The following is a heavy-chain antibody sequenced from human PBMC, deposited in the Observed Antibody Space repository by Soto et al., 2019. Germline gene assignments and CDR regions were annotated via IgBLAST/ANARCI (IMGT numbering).Heavy chain of an antibody. Sequence: GGSLRLSCAASGFTFSSYAMGWVRQAPGKGLEWVSAISGSDGGTYYADSVKGRFTISRDNSKHTLYLQMNSLRAEDTAVYYCAKDNSGDRVDDAFDIWGQGTMVTVSS. J-gene: IGHJ3*02. V-gene: IGHV3-23*01. CDR2: ISGSDGGT. CDR1: GFTFSSYA. D-gene: IGHD7-27*01. CDR3: AKDNSGDRVDDAFDI.